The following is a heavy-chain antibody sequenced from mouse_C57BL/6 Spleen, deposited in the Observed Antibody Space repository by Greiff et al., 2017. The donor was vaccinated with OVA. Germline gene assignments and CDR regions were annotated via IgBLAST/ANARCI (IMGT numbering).Heavy chain of an antibody. J-gene: IGHJ2*01. Sequence: QVQLQQSGTELVKPGASVKLSCKASGYTFTSYWMHWVKQRPGQGLEWIGNINPSNGGTNYNEKFKSKATLTVDKSSSTAYMQLSSLTSEDSAVYYCARGDGYYPLYYFDYWGQGTTLTVSS. CDR3: ARGDGYYPLYYFDY. CDR1: GYTFTSYW. V-gene: IGHV1-53*01. D-gene: IGHD2-3*01. CDR2: INPSNGGT.